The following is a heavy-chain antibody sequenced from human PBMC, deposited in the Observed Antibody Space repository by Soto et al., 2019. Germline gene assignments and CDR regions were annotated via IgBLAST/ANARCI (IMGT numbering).Heavy chain of an antibody. V-gene: IGHV3-23*01. CDR3: AKRRFGELLPYYYGMDV. D-gene: IGHD3-10*01. Sequence: EVQLLESGGGLVQPGGSLRLSCAASGFTFSSYAMSWVRQAPGKGLEWVSAISGSGGSTYYADSVKGRFTISRDNSKNTLYLQMNSLRAEDTAVYYCAKRRFGELLPYYYGMDVWGQGTTVTVSS. J-gene: IGHJ6*02. CDR1: GFTFSSYA. CDR2: ISGSGGST.